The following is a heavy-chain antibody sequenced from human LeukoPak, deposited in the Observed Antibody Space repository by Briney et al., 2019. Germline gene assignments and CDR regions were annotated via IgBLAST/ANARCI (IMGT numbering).Heavy chain of an antibody. D-gene: IGHD4-17*01. V-gene: IGHV1-69*05. Sequence: SVKVSCKASGYSFSSYAISWVRQAPGQGLEWMGGIIPIFGTANYAQKFQGRVTITTDESTSTAYMELSSLRSEDTAVYYCARVGGYGDYDGGRWFDPWGQGTLVTVSS. CDR3: ARVGGYGDYDGGRWFDP. CDR1: GYSFSSYA. J-gene: IGHJ5*02. CDR2: IIPIFGTA.